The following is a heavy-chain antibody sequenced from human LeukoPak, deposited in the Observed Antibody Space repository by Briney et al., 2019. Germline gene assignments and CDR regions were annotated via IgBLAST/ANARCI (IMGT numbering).Heavy chain of an antibody. J-gene: IGHJ3*02. Sequence: GGSPRLSCAASGFTFSSYSMNWVRQAPGKGLEWVSSISSSSSYIYYADSVKGRFTISRDNAKNSLYLQMNSLRAEDTAVYYCATSLRGAGTHAFDIWGQGTMVTVSS. D-gene: IGHD1/OR15-1a*01. CDR1: GFTFSSYS. V-gene: IGHV3-21*01. CDR2: ISSSSSYI. CDR3: ATSLRGAGTHAFDI.